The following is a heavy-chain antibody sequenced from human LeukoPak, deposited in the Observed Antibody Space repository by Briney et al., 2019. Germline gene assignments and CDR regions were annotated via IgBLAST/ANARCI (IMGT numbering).Heavy chain of an antibody. CDR1: GYSFTSYW. J-gene: IGHJ4*02. D-gene: IGHD4-11*01. V-gene: IGHV5-51*01. Sequence: GESLRISCKGSGYSFTSYWIGWVRQMPGKGLEWMGIIYPGDSDTRYSPSFQGPVTLSADKSISTAYLQWSSLKASDTAMYYCARKYSNYNNYCFDYWGQGTLVTVST. CDR3: ARKYSNYNNYCFDY. CDR2: IYPGDSDT.